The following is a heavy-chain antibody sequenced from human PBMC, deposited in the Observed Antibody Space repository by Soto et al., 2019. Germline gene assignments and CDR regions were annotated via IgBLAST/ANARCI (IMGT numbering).Heavy chain of an antibody. CDR1: GGSISSYY. CDR3: ARDRIRSSSTDWPEWFDP. V-gene: IGHV4-59*01. CDR2: IHYSRST. J-gene: IGHJ5*02. Sequence: PSETLSLTCTVSGGSISSYYWSWIRQPPGKGLEWIGYIHYSRSTNYNPSLKNRVTISLDTSKNQFSLKLNSVTAADTAVYYCARDRIRSSSTDWPEWFDPWGQGTLVTVSS. D-gene: IGHD2-2*01.